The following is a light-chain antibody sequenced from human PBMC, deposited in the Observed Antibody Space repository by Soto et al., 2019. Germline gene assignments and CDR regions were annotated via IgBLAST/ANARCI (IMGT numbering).Light chain of an antibody. J-gene: IGKJ4*01. V-gene: IGKV3-15*01. Sequence: IMMSQSPATLSVSSGERATLSCRANQAISGNLAWYQQKPGQAPRLLIYGASTRATDIPDRFSGSGSGTEFTLTISSLQSEDFAVYYCQHYTNWLGTFGGGTKVDIK. CDR3: QHYTNWLGT. CDR2: GAS. CDR1: QAISGN.